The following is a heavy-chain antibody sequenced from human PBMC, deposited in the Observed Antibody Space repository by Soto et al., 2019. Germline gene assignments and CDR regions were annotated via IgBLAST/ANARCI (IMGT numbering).Heavy chain of an antibody. J-gene: IGHJ6*03. Sequence: SETLSLTCTVSGGSISSRGYYWGWIRQPPGKGLEWIGSVYYSESYHTESTYYNPSLKSRVTISVDTSKNQFSLKLNSVTAADTAVFYCARHLRSPSYYMDVWGKGTTVTVSS. CDR2: VYYSESYHTEST. CDR1: GGSISSRGYY. D-gene: IGHD4-17*01. V-gene: IGHV4-39*01. CDR3: ARHLRSPSYYMDV.